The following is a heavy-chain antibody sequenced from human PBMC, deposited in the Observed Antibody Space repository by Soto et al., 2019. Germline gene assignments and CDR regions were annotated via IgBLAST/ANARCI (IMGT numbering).Heavy chain of an antibody. CDR1: VLIFSDYH. V-gene: IGHV3-72*01. Sequence: EVQLVESCGVLVQPGGSLRLSCAASVLIFSDYHMDWVRQAPGKGLEWVGRIRRKANSYTTEYAASVNGRFTISRDDSKTTLQLQMNSLKSEDTAVYYCAMLGDLSGGSSGMDVWGQRNTGTVSS. J-gene: IGHJ6*02. D-gene: IGHD2-21*01. CDR3: AMLGDLSGGSSGMDV. CDR2: IRRKANSYTT.